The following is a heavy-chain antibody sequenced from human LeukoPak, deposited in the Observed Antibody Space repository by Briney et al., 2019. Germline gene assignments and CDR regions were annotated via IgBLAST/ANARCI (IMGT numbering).Heavy chain of an antibody. J-gene: IGHJ4*02. D-gene: IGHD2-2*01. CDR2: MRPNNGNT. V-gene: IGHV1-8*01. Sequence: ASVTVSFTASGYTFSSYDVNWVRQAAGQGLEWIGWMRPNNGNTGYAQKFQDRVTMTRDTSINTAYMELRSLTSEDTAVYYCARGPPESTSSDSWGQGTLVTISS. CDR1: GYTFSSYD. CDR3: ARGPPESTSSDS.